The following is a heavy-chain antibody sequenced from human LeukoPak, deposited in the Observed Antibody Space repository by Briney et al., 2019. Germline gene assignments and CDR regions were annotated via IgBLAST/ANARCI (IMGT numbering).Heavy chain of an antibody. D-gene: IGHD3-10*01. V-gene: IGHV4-30-2*01. Sequence: KASETLSLTCAVSGGSISSGGYSWSWIRQPPGKGLEWIGYIYHSGSTYYNPSLKSRVTISVDRSKNQFSLKLSSVTAADTAVYYCARGVMVRGVILVYFDYWGQGTLVTVSS. J-gene: IGHJ4*02. CDR3: ARGVMVRGVILVYFDY. CDR2: IYHSGST. CDR1: GGSISSGGYS.